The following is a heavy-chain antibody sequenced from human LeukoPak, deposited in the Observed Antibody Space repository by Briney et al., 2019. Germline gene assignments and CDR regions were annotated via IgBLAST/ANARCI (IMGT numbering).Heavy chain of an antibody. CDR3: TTELDIRPNHY. V-gene: IGHV3-15*01. CDR1: GLTFTNAW. J-gene: IGHJ4*02. Sequence: GGSLRLSCAASGLTFTNAWMSWVRQAPGKGLEWVGRIKRKSDGGTTDYAAPVKGRFTISRDDSKNTLYLQMNSLKCEDTAVYYCTTELDIRPNHYWGQGTLVTVSS. D-gene: IGHD3-22*01. CDR2: IKRKSDGGTT.